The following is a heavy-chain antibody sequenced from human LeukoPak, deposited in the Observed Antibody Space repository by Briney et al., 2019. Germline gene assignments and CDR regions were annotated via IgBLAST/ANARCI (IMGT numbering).Heavy chain of an antibody. J-gene: IGHJ4*02. CDR1: GGSISSYY. D-gene: IGHD6-13*01. CDR2: IYYSGST. V-gene: IGHV4-59*01. CDR3: ARVRSSWYRPTAFDY. Sequence: RTSETLSLTCTVSGGSISSYYWSWIRQPPGKGLEWIGYIYYSGSTNYNPSLKSRVTISVDTSKNQFSLKLSSVTAADTAVYYCARVRSSWYRPTAFDYWGQGTLVTVSS.